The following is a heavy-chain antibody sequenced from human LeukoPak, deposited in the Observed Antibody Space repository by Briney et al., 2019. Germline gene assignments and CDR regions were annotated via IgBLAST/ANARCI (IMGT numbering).Heavy chain of an antibody. J-gene: IGHJ4*02. CDR1: GFPFSSYA. D-gene: IGHD3-10*01. Sequence: PGGPLRLSCAASGFPFSSYAMTWVRQAPGKGLEWVSSISGDCATTYQADSVKGRFTISRDNEKNSALLEISILGAEATAVYYCRRSFRPINSATWFLSLDSWGPGTLVTVSS. V-gene: IGHV3-23*01. CDR2: ISGDCATT. CDR3: RRSFRPINSATWFLSLDS.